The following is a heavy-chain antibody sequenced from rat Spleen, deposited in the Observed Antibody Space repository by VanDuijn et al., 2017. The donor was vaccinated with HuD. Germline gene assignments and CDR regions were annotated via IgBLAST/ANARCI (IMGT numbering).Heavy chain of an antibody. D-gene: IGHD1-9*01. CDR2: ISSSSGT. J-gene: IGHJ3*01. CDR1: GFTFSDYG. CDR3: ATSYYGYKRFAY. V-gene: IGHV5-34*01. Sequence: EVQLVESGGGLVQPGRSLKLSCVASGFTFSDYGMNWIRQAPGKGLEWAAYISSSSGTIYYADTVQGRFTISRDNAKNTLYLQLSSLRSEDTALYYCATSYYGYKRFAYWGQGTLVTVSS.